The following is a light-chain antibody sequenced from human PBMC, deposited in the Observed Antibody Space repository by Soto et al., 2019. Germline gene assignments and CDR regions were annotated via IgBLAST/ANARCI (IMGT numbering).Light chain of an antibody. V-gene: IGKV3-11*01. CDR2: DAS. Sequence: EIVSTQSPATLSLSPGEIATLSCRASQSVSSYLAWYQQKPGQAPRLLIYDASKRATGIPARFSGSGSGTDFTLTISSLEPEDSAVYYCQQSSNWPHTFGQGTKLEIK. CDR3: QQSSNWPHT. J-gene: IGKJ2*01. CDR1: QSVSSY.